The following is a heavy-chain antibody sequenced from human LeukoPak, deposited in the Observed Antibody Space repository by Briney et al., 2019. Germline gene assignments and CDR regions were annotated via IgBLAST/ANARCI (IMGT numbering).Heavy chain of an antibody. CDR3: AMEGYSSGWYYFDY. V-gene: IGHV4-59*11. CDR2: IYYSGST. J-gene: IGHJ4*02. D-gene: IGHD6-19*01. CDR1: GGSISSHY. Sequence: SETLSLTCTVSGGSISSHYWSWIRQPAGKGLEWIGYIYYSGSTNYNPSLKSRVTISVDTSKNQFSLKLSSVTAADTAVYYCAMEGYSSGWYYFDYWGQGTLVTVSS.